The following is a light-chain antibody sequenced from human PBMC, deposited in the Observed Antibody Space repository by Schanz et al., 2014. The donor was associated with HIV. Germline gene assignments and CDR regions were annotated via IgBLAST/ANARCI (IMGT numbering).Light chain of an antibody. V-gene: IGKV1-5*03. J-gene: IGKJ2*01. CDR3: QQCVTYPYT. Sequence: IQMTQSPSTVSASVGDRVTLSCRASQGISSWLAWYQQKPGTAPKLLIYKASSLESGVPSRFSGSGSGTEFTLTISSLQPDDFATYYCQQCVTYPYTFGQGTKLDIK. CDR1: QGISSW. CDR2: KAS.